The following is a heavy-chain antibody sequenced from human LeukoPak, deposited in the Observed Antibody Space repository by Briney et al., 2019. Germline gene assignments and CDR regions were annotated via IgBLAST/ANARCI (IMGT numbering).Heavy chain of an antibody. CDR2: ISGSGDNT. Sequence: PGGSLRLSCAASGFSFSSYAMSWVRQAPGKGLEWVSSISGSGDNTYYAESVKGRFPISRDNSKNTLFLQMNSLRAEDTAVFYCAKRSGYTTGWFFDFWGQGTLVTVSS. CDR1: GFSFSSYA. CDR3: AKRSGYTTGWFFDF. V-gene: IGHV3-23*01. J-gene: IGHJ4*02. D-gene: IGHD6-19*01.